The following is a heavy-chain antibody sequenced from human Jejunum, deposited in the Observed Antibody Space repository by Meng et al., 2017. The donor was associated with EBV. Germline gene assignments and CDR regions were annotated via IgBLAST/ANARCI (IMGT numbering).Heavy chain of an antibody. CDR2: INTNTGYP. Sequence: HVPLVKSGSELKTPGASVKVSCNASGYTFTSSGINWVRQAPGQGLEWMGWINTNTGYPTYAQDFTGRFVFSLDTSVSTAYLQITSLSTEDNAVYYCARVRPGGGWFDPWGQGTLVTVSS. D-gene: IGHD2-8*02. CDR3: ARVRPGGGWFDP. CDR1: GYTFTSSG. J-gene: IGHJ5*02. V-gene: IGHV7-4-1*02.